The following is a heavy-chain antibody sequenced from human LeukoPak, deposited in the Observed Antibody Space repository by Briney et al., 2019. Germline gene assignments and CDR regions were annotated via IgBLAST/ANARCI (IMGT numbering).Heavy chain of an antibody. CDR2: FDPEDGET. V-gene: IGHV1-24*01. CDR3: ATVGYSYGYFFDY. Sequence: EASVKVSCKVSGYTLTELSMHWVRQAPAKGLEWMGGFDPEDGETIYAQKFQGRVTMTEDTSTDTAYMELSSLRSEDTAVYYCATVGYSYGYFFDYWGQGTLVTVSS. D-gene: IGHD5-18*01. J-gene: IGHJ4*02. CDR1: GYTLTELS.